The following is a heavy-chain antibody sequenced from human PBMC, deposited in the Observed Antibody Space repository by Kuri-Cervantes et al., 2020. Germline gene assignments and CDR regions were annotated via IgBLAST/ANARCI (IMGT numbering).Heavy chain of an antibody. Sequence: GGSLRLSCAASGFTFSDYYMSWIRQAPGKGLEWVSGINWNGGSTGYADSVKGRFTISRDNSKNTLYLQMNSLRAEDTALYYCAKEARVRYYFDYWGQGTLVTVSS. CDR1: GFTFSDYY. CDR3: AKEARVRYYFDY. J-gene: IGHJ4*02. V-gene: IGHV3-20*04. CDR2: INWNGGST.